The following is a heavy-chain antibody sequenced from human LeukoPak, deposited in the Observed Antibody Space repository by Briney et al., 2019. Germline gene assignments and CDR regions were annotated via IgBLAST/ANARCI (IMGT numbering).Heavy chain of an antibody. D-gene: IGHD4-17*01. J-gene: IGHJ3*02. CDR1: GYTFTGYY. Sequence: ASVKVSCKSSGYTFTGYYMHWVRQAPGQGLEWMGWINPNSGGTNYAQKFQGRVTMTRDTSISTAYMELSRLTSDDTAINYCARDSDYGDYGDPFDIWGQGTMVTVSS. CDR2: INPNSGGT. V-gene: IGHV1-2*02. CDR3: ARDSDYGDYGDPFDI.